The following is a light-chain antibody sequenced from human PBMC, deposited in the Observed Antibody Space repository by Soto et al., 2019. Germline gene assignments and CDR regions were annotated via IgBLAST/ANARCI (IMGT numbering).Light chain of an antibody. CDR2: GAS. J-gene: IGKJ4*01. V-gene: IGKV3-20*01. CDR1: QSIDNT. Sequence: EIAMTQSPATLSVSPGEGATLSCRASQSIDNTIAWYQQKPGQAPRLLIYGASSRATGIPDRFSGSGSGTDFTLTISRLEPEDFAVYYCQQYGSSSLTFGGGTKVDI. CDR3: QQYGSSSLT.